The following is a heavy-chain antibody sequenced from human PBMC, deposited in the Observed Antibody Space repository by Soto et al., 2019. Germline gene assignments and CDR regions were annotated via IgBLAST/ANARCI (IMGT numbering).Heavy chain of an antibody. J-gene: IGHJ3*02. CDR2: VYSSGTT. CDR1: GGSINSYW. Sequence: QVQLQESGPGLVKPSETLSLTCSVSGGSINSYWWSWIRQPAGKGLEWIGRVYSSGTTDYNPSLNSRATLSVETSKNQFSLKLSSVTAADTAVYYCARMVGAAHDAFDIWGQGTMVTVSS. D-gene: IGHD2-15*01. CDR3: ARMVGAAHDAFDI. V-gene: IGHV4-4*07.